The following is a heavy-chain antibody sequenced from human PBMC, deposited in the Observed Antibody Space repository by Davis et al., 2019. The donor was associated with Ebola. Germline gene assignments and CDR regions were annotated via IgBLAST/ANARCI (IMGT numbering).Heavy chain of an antibody. CDR3: ARSDGDYRFDY. Sequence: ASVKVSCKASGFTLTNYAIHWVRQAPGQRLEWMGWVHGGNGNTKYSQRFQGRVTITTDTSASTAYLDLSSLRSDDTAVYYCARSDGDYRFDYWGQGTLVTVSS. CDR1: GFTLTNYA. V-gene: IGHV1-3*01. D-gene: IGHD4-17*01. CDR2: VHGGNGNT. J-gene: IGHJ4*02.